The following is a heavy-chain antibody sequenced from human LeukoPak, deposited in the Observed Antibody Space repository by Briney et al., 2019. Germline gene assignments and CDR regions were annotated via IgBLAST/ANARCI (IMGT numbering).Heavy chain of an antibody. CDR2: ISGSGGST. V-gene: IGHV3-23*01. CDR3: AKRPTTVLPFEY. CDR1: GFTFSSYA. Sequence: GGSLRLSCAASGFTFSSYAMSWVRQAPGKGLEWVSTISGSGGSTYYADSVKGRFTISRDTSKNTLYLQMNSLRAEDTAIYYCAKRPTTVLPFEYWGQGTLVTVSS. D-gene: IGHD4-17*01. J-gene: IGHJ4*02.